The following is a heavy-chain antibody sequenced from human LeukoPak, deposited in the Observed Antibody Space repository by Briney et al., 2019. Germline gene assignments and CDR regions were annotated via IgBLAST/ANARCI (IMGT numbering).Heavy chain of an antibody. J-gene: IGHJ4*02. CDR3: ARRPTGDPKFDY. CDR1: GGSISNYF. D-gene: IGHD7-27*01. Sequence: SETLSLTCSVSGGSISNYFWTWIRQPPGKGLEWIGYIYSSGSTYYNPSLKSRVTISVDTSKNRFSLKLSTVTAADTAVYYCARRPTGDPKFDYGGQGTRVTVDS. V-gene: IGHV4-59*08. CDR2: IYSSGST.